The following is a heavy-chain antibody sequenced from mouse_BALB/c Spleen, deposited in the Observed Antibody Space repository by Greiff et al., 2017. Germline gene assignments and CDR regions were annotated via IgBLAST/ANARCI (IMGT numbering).Heavy chain of an antibody. CDR1: GYTFTDNA. V-gene: IGHV1S137*01. CDR3: ARGRGYGYAMDY. J-gene: IGHJ4*01. Sequence: VKLQQPGAELVRPGVSVKISCKGSGYTFTDNAMHWVKQSHAKSLEWIGVISTYYGDASYHQKFKGKATMTVDKSSSTAYMELARLTSEDSAIYYGARGRGYGYAMDYWGQGTSVTVSS. D-gene: IGHD2-14*01. CDR2: ISTYYGDA.